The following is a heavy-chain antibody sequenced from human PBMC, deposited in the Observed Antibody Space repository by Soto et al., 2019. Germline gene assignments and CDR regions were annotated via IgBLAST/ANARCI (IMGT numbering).Heavy chain of an antibody. CDR2: ISGSGGST. Sequence: GSLRLSCAASGFTFSSYAMSWVRQAPGKGLEWVSGISGSGGSTFYADSVKGRFTISRDNSKNTLYLQMNSLRAEDTAVYYCAKRVTNYGNFPTYYYGMDVWGQGTTVTVSS. CDR3: AKRVTNYGNFPTYYYGMDV. D-gene: IGHD1-7*01. CDR1: GFTFSSYA. J-gene: IGHJ6*02. V-gene: IGHV3-23*01.